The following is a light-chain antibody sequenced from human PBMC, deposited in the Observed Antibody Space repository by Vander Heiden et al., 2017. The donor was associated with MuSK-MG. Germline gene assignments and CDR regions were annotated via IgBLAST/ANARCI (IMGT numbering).Light chain of an antibody. CDR3: SSYTSSSSLVV. Sequence: QSALTQPASVSGSPGQSITISCTGTSSDVGGYNYVSWYQQHPDKAPKLIIFDVTNRPSGVASRFSGSKSANTASLTISGLQAGDEADYYCSSYTSSSSLVVFGGGTKLTVV. CDR1: SSDVGGYNY. V-gene: IGLV2-14*01. J-gene: IGLJ2*01. CDR2: DVT.